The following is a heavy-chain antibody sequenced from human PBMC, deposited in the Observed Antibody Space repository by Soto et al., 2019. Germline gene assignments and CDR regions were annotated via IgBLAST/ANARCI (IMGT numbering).Heavy chain of an antibody. D-gene: IGHD3-10*01. J-gene: IGHJ6*02. Sequence: QVHLVQSGAEVKKPGSSVRVSCKASGGTFSTSGISWVRQAPGQGLEWVGGIIPTFNTTNYGQRFQGSVTTXAXEXXTTAYLELRSLRSADTAVYYCARGYYGSGRGNYYYYYAMDVWGQGTTVTVSS. CDR3: ARGYYGSGRGNYYYYYAMDV. V-gene: IGHV1-69*12. CDR2: IIPTFNTT. CDR1: GGTFSTSG.